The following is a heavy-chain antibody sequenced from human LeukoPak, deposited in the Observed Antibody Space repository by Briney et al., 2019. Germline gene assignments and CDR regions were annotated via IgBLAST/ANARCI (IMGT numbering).Heavy chain of an antibody. J-gene: IGHJ4*02. CDR3: AREGGDYDILTGYYTDY. V-gene: IGHV4-61*01. D-gene: IGHD3-9*01. Sequence: KPSETLSLTCTVSGGSVSSGSYFRSWIRQPPGKGLEWIGYIYYSGSTNYNPSLKSPVTISVDTSKNQFSLKLSSVTAADTAVYYCAREGGDYDILTGYYTDYWGQGTLVTVSS. CDR1: GGSVSSGSYF. CDR2: IYYSGST.